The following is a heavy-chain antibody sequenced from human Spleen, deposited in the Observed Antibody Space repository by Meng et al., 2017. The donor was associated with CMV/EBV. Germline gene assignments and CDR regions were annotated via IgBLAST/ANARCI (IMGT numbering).Heavy chain of an antibody. V-gene: IGHV1-2*02. J-gene: IGHJ5*02. CDR1: GYTFTGYY. D-gene: IGHD5-24*01. CDR2: ITPNSGGT. CDR3: AREFGGIERATNWFDP. Sequence: ASVKVSCKTSGYTFTGYYIHWVRQAPGQGPEWMGWITPNSGGTHYAQKFQGRVTMTGDTSISTAYMEMSGLTSDDTAAYYCAREFGGIERATNWFDPWGQGTLVTVSS.